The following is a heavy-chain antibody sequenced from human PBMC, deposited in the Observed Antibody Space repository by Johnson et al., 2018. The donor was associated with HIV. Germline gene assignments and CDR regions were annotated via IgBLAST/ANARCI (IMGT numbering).Heavy chain of an antibody. J-gene: IGHJ3*02. D-gene: IGHD2-15*01. V-gene: IGHV3-30*02. CDR3: AKWKYCSGDNCYSEFGVFDDAFDI. CDR2: IRLVESNK. CDR1: ELGVGTTI. Sequence: QVQLVESGGGLVQSGGSLSLSVEAPELGVGTTILNWVGRVPGKELEGGPFIRLVESNKTSAAFVKAGFTISEAISKNRVYLKTNSLRAEDTAVYYCAKWKYCSGDNCYSEFGVFDDAFDIWGQGTMVTVSS.